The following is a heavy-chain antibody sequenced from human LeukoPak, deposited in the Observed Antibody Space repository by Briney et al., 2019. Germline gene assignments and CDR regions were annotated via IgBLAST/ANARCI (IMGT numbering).Heavy chain of an antibody. Sequence: EASVKVSCKASGGTFSSYAISWVRQAPGQGLEWMGGIIPIFGTANYAQKFQGRVTITTDESTSTAYMELSSLRSEDTAVYYCARDLPAIVVVPAGWFDPWGQGTLVTVSS. CDR3: ARDLPAIVVVPAGWFDP. CDR2: IIPIFGTA. V-gene: IGHV1-69*05. CDR1: GGTFSSYA. D-gene: IGHD2-2*01. J-gene: IGHJ5*02.